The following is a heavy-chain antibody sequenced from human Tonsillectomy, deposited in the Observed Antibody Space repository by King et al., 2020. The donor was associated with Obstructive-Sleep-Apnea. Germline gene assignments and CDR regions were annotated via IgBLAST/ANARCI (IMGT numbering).Heavy chain of an antibody. CDR3: ARGQALWFGELLNTDYYYGMDV. J-gene: IGHJ6*02. Sequence: VQLVESGGGFVQPGGSLRLSCAASGFTFSSYDMHWVRQATGKGLEWVSAIGTAGDTYYPGSVKGRFTISRENAKNSLYLQMNRLRAGDTAVYYCARGQALWFGELLNTDYYYGMDVWGQGTTVTVSS. D-gene: IGHD3-10*01. CDR2: IGTAGDT. CDR1: GFTFSSYD. V-gene: IGHV3-13*04.